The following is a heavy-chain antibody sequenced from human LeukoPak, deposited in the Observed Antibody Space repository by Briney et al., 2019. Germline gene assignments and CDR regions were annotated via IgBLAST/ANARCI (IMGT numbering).Heavy chain of an antibody. V-gene: IGHV3-9*01. Sequence: PGRSLRPSCAASGISFEDYAMHLVRQVPGKGLEWVSGISGNSGRIGYGDSVKGRFTISRDDAQKSPFLQMNSLRGDDTALYYCAKDLESAVRGVTIEYWGQGTLVTVSS. CDR1: GISFEDYA. D-gene: IGHD3-10*01. J-gene: IGHJ4*02. CDR3: AKDLESAVRGVTIEY. CDR2: ISGNSGRI.